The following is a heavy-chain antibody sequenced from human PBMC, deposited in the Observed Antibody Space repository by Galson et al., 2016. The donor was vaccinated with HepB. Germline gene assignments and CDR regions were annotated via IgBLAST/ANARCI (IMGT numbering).Heavy chain of an antibody. CDR2: ISSDGSNQ. D-gene: IGHD5-18*01. J-gene: IGHJ4*02. CDR1: GFTFSTSA. CDR3: AKDGGYTYALGY. V-gene: IGHV3-30*09. Sequence: SLRLSCAASGFTFSTSAVHXVRQAPGKGLEWXXVISSDGSNQFYADSVTGRFAISRDNSKDTLYLQMNSLRAEDTAVYYCAKDGGYTYALGYWGRGTLVTVSS.